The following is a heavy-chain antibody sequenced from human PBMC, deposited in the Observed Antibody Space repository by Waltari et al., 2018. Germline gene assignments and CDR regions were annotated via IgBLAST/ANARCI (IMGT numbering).Heavy chain of an antibody. CDR2: ISSSSSHI. Sequence: EVQLVESGGGLVKPGGSLRLSCAASGFTFSTYSMNWVRQAPGKGLEGVSSISSSSSHIYQADSVKGRFTISRDNAKNSLFLQMNSLRAEDTAMYYCARGSYHDNSGPLDWGQGTLVTVSS. D-gene: IGHD3-22*01. CDR3: ARGSYHDNSGPLD. CDR1: GFTFSTYS. J-gene: IGHJ4*02. V-gene: IGHV3-21*01.